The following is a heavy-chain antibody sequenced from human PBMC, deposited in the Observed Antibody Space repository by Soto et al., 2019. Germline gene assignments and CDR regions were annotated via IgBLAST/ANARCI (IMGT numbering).Heavy chain of an antibody. V-gene: IGHV1-3*01. J-gene: IGHJ3*02. CDR3: VREIPGTNAFDI. CDR1: GYTFTSYA. D-gene: IGHD2-21*01. CDR2: INAGNGNT. Sequence: SVKVLCKASGYTFTSYALHWVRQEHGQRLEWMGWINAGNGNTKYSQKFQGRVTMTRDTSTSTVYMELSRLGSEDTAGYYCVREIPGTNAFDICGQQTMGTASS.